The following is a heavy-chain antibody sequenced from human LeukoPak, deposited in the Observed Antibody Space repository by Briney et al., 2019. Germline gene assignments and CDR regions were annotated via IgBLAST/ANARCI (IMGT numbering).Heavy chain of an antibody. D-gene: IGHD3-22*01. CDR2: IWYDGSNK. Sequence: PGRSLRLSCAASRFTFSSYGMHWVRQAPGKGLEWVAVIWYDGSNKYYADSVKGRFTISRDNSKNTLYLQMNSLRAEDTAVYYCARNYYDSSGYYHHDYWGQGTLVTVSS. CDR3: ARNYYDSSGYYHHDY. CDR1: RFTFSSYG. V-gene: IGHV3-33*01. J-gene: IGHJ4*02.